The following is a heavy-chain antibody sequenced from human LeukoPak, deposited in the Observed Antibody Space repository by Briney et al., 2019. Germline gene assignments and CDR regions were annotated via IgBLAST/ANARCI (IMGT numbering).Heavy chain of an antibody. CDR2: IYHSGST. J-gene: IGHJ4*02. V-gene: IGHV4-38-2*01. Sequence: SETLSLTCAVSGYSISSGYYCGWIRQPPGKGREGIGSIYHSGSTYYNPSLKSRVPIPVDTSKNQFSLKLSSETDADTAVYYCARHVVGVLGAAADFDYWGRGTLVTVSS. CDR1: GYSISSGYY. CDR3: ARHVVGVLGAAADFDY. D-gene: IGHD6-13*01.